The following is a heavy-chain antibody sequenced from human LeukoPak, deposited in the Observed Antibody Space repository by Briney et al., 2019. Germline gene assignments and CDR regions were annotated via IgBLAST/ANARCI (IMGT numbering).Heavy chain of an antibody. CDR1: GFTFSTYA. J-gene: IGHJ4*02. Sequence: PGGSLRLSCAASGFTFSTYAMSWVRQAPGKGLEWVSTISGSGGSTYYADSVKGRFAISGDNSKNTLYLQMNSLRAEDTAVYYCAKDGRRGFSSGPAAYWGQGTLVTVSS. D-gene: IGHD5-18*01. CDR2: ISGSGGST. CDR3: AKDGRRGFSSGPAAY. V-gene: IGHV3-23*01.